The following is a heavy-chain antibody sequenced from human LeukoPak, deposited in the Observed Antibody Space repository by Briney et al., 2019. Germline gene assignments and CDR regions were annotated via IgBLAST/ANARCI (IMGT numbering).Heavy chain of an antibody. V-gene: IGHV3-23*01. CDR1: GFTLSSYS. D-gene: IGHD3-10*01. J-gene: IGHJ6*02. CDR2: ISVSGDDT. CDR3: ARDYGRSRDYGMDV. Sequence: GGSLRLSCVVSGFTLSSYSMTWVRQAPGKGLEWVSTISVSGDDTYYADSVKGRFTISRDNAKNTLYLQMNSLRAEDTAVYYCARDYGRSRDYGMDVWGQGTTVTVSS.